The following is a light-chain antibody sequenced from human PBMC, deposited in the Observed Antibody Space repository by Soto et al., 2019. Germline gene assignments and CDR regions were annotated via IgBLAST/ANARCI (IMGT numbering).Light chain of an antibody. Sequence: DIQMTQSPSSLSASVGDRVTIPCRASQSIGRYLNWYQQKPGKAPKFLIYAASSLQSGVPSRFSGSGSGTDFTLTISSLQPEDFATYYCQQGYTTPYTFGQGTKLEIK. V-gene: IGKV1-39*01. J-gene: IGKJ2*01. CDR3: QQGYTTPYT. CDR1: QSIGRY. CDR2: AAS.